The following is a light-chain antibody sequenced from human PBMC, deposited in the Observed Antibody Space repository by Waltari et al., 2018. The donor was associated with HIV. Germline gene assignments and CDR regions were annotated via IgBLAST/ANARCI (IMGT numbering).Light chain of an antibody. V-gene: IGLV3-1*01. CDR3: QAWGSSPV. Sequence: SYELTQPPSVSVSPGQTASITCSGNKLGPQFVCWYQQRPGQSPVVVMYQDSRRPSGIPERFSGSNSGNTATLTISGTQAMDEADYYCQAWGSSPVFGGGTKLTVL. J-gene: IGLJ2*01. CDR1: KLGPQF. CDR2: QDS.